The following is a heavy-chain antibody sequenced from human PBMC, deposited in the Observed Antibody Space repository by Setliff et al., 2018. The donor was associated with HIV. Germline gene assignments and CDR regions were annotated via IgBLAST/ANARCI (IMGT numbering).Heavy chain of an antibody. V-gene: IGHV1-8*02. CDR1: GYTFTSYG. CDR2: MNPNSGNT. D-gene: IGHD6-13*01. CDR3: AKTSSSSEYYFDY. Sequence: APVKVSCKASGYTFTSYGISWVRQAPGQGLEWMGWMNPNSGNTGYAQKFQGRVTMTRNTSISTAYMELSSLRSEDTAVYYCAKTSSSSEYYFDYWGQGTLVTVSS. J-gene: IGHJ4*02.